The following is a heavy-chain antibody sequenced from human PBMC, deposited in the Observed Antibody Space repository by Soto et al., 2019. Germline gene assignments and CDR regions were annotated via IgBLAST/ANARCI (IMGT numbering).Heavy chain of an antibody. J-gene: IGHJ6*02. CDR3: ASDRYDFWSGVSYYYYYGMDV. CDR1: GYTFTSYG. Sequence: GASVKVSCKASGYTFTSYGISWVRQAPGQGLEWMGWISAYNGNTNYAQKLQGRVTMTTDTSTSTAYMELRSLRSDDTAVYYCASDRYDFWSGVSYYYYYGMDVWGQGTTVTVSS. D-gene: IGHD3-3*01. CDR2: ISAYNGNT. V-gene: IGHV1-18*04.